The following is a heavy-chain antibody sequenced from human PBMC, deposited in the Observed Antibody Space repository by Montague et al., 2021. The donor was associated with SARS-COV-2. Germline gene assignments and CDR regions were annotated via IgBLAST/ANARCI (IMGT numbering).Heavy chain of an antibody. CDR1: RGSFHIFY. D-gene: IGHD2-21*01. V-gene: IGHV4-34*01. CDR2: IDHSGNT. Sequence: SETLSLTCAVYRGSFHIFYWGWIRQSPGKGLEWIGEIDHSGNTNYNPSLKSRVTISVDTSKNQFSLNLTSVTAADTAVYYCARGRRVVGFTPGLDYWGQGTQVAVSS. CDR3: ARGRRVVGFTPGLDY. J-gene: IGHJ4*02.